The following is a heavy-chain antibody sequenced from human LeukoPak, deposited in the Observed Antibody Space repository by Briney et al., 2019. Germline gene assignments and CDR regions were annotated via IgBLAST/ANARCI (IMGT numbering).Heavy chain of an antibody. D-gene: IGHD3-22*01. J-gene: IGHJ4*02. V-gene: IGHV3-23*01. CDR3: AKDGPYDSSGYSHSFDY. CDR1: GFTFSNYA. Sequence: GGSLRLSCAASGFTFSNYAMTWVRQAPGKGLEWVSGISGGGSSTDYADSVKGRFTISRDNSKNTLYLQMNSLRAEDTAVYYCAKDGPYDSSGYSHSFDYWGQGTLVTVSS. CDR2: ISGGGSST.